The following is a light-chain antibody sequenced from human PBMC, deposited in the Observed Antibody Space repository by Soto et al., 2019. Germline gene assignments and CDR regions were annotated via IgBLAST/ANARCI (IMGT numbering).Light chain of an antibody. V-gene: IGLV2-14*02. CDR3: SSYAGSSNV. Sequence: QSALTQPASVSGSPGQSITISCTGTSSDVGTYNLVSWYQHHPGKAPKLMIYEVNKRPSGVPDRFSGSKSGNTASLTVSGLQAEDEADYYCSSYAGSSNVFGTGTKLTVL. CDR1: SSDVGTYNL. J-gene: IGLJ1*01. CDR2: EVN.